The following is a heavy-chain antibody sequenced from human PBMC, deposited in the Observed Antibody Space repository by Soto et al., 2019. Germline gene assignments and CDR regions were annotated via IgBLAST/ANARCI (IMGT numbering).Heavy chain of an antibody. D-gene: IGHD3-10*01. CDR2: ISYDGSNK. CDR1: GFTVSSYG. CDR3: AKATPIWFGELLSPYYYYYGMDV. V-gene: IGHV3-30*18. Sequence: QVQLVESGGGVVQPGRSLRLSCAASGFTVSSYGMHWVRQAPGKGLEWVAVISYDGSNKYYADSVKGRFTISRDNSKNTPYLQMNSLRAEDTAVYYCAKATPIWFGELLSPYYYYYGMDVWGQGTTATVSS. J-gene: IGHJ6*02.